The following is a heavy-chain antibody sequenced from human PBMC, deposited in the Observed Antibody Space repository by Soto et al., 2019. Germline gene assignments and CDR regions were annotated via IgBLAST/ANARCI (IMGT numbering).Heavy chain of an antibody. CDR2: INAHSGGT. Sequence: ASVKVSCKASGFSFTGYYIHWLRQAPGQGLEWMGWINAHSGGTEYAQRFQGRVTLTRDTSIATAYLTLTSLTSDDTALYYCAKDLTRQLAYWLDPWGQGTQVTSPQ. J-gene: IGHJ5*02. D-gene: IGHD6-6*01. CDR3: AKDLTRQLAYWLDP. CDR1: GFSFTGYY. V-gene: IGHV1-2*02.